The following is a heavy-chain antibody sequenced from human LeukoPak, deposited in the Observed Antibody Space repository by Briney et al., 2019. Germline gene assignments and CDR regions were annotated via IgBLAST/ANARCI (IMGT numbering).Heavy chain of an antibody. D-gene: IGHD3-22*01. J-gene: IGHJ2*01. V-gene: IGHV4-59*01. Sequence: SETLSLTCTDSGGSISSYYWSWIRQPPGKGLEWIGYIYYSGSTNYNPSLKSRVTIPVDTSKNQFSLKLSSVTAADTAVYYCARDGLISNFGEEYYDSSGYNRYWYFDLWGRGTLVTVSS. CDR2: IYYSGST. CDR3: ARDGLISNFGEEYYDSSGYNRYWYFDL. CDR1: GGSISSYY.